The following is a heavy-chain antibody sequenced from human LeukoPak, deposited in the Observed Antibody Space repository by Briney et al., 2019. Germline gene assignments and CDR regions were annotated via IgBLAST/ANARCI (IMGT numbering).Heavy chain of an antibody. CDR3: ARAQTN. Sequence: GGSLRLSCAASGFTFSSYSMSWVRQAPGKGLEWVSYISSSGATMYYADSVRGRFTISRDTAKNSLYLQLNSLRAEDTAVYYCARAQTNWGQGTLVTVSS. CDR1: GFTFSSYS. J-gene: IGHJ4*02. V-gene: IGHV3-48*01. CDR2: ISSSGATM. D-gene: IGHD4-11*01.